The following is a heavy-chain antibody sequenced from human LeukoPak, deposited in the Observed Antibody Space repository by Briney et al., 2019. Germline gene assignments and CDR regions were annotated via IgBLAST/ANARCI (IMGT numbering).Heavy chain of an antibody. CDR1: GFTFSSYG. CDR3: AKDRTRAFDI. CDR2: IRYDGSNK. J-gene: IGHJ3*02. V-gene: IGHV3-30*02. Sequence: GGSLRLSCAASGFTFSSYGMHWVRQAPGKGLEWVAFIRYDGSNKYYADSVKGRFTISRDNSKDTLYLQMNSLRAEDTAVYYCAKDRTRAFDIWGQGTMVTVSS.